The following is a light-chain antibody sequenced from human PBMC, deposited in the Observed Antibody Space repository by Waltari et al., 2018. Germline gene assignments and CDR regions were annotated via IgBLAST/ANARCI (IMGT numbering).Light chain of an antibody. CDR1: QSVLYSSNNKNY. CDR3: HQYHSSPRT. CDR2: WAS. Sequence: DIVMTQSPDSLAVSLGERATINCKSSQSVLYSSNNKNYLAWYQQKPVQPPKLLIYWASTRESGVPDRFSGGGSGTDFTLTISSLQAEDVAVYYCHQYHSSPRTFGQGTKVELK. V-gene: IGKV4-1*01. J-gene: IGKJ1*01.